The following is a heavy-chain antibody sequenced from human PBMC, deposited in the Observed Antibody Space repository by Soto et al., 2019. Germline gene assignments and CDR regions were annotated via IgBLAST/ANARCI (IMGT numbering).Heavy chain of an antibody. CDR1: GVSINSGDYY. CDR2: IYYSGST. J-gene: IGHJ6*02. Sequence: QVQLQESGPGLVKPSQTLSLTCTVSGVSINSGDYYWSWIRQHPGQGLEWIGYIYYSGSTSYNPSLKSRVTISVDTSKNQFSRKLNSVTAADTAVYYCAREGYNYNGMDVWGQGTTVTVSS. CDR3: AREGYNYNGMDV. V-gene: IGHV4-31*03.